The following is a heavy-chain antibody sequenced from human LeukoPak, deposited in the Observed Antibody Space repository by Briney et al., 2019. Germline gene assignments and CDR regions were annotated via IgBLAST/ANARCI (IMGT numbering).Heavy chain of an antibody. V-gene: IGHV3-21*01. J-gene: IGHJ1*01. Sequence: PGGSLRLSCAASGFTFSSYSMNWVRQAPGKGLEWVSSISSSSYIYYADSVKGRFTISRDNAKNSLYLQMNSLRAEDTAVYYCASDVVVTAIRSYLNKYSPEYFQHWGQGTLVTVSS. D-gene: IGHD2-21*02. CDR3: ASDVVVTAIRSYLNKYSPEYFQH. CDR2: ISSSSYI. CDR1: GFTFSSYS.